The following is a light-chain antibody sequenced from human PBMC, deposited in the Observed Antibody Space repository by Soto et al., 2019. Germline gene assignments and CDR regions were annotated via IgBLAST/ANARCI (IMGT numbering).Light chain of an antibody. J-gene: IGLJ2*01. V-gene: IGLV1-47*01. CDR1: RSNIGSNY. Sequence: QSVLTQPPSASGTPGQRVTISGSGSRSNIGSNYVYWYQQLPGTAPKLLIYRNNQRPSGVPDRFSGSKSGTSASLAISGLRSEDEADYYCAAWDDSLSGVVFGGGTKVTVL. CDR3: AAWDDSLSGVV. CDR2: RNN.